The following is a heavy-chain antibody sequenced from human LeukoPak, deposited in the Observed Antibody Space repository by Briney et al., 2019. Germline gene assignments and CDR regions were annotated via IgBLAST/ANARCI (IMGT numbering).Heavy chain of an antibody. CDR2: IKRCGSEK. CDR1: GFSFSSYW. Sequence: GGSLRLSCAASGFSFSSYWMNWVRQAPEKGLEWVANIKRCGSEKYYVDPVKSRLTISRDKAKNPLYLQVNSLRAEDTAVFYCARVGDTRNIYEFACWGQGTLVTVS. J-gene: IGHJ4*02. CDR3: ARVGDTRNIYEFAC. V-gene: IGHV3-7*04. D-gene: IGHD5-18*01.